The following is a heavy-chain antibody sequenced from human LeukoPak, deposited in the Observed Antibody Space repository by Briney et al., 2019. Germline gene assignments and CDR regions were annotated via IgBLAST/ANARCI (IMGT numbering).Heavy chain of an antibody. V-gene: IGHV1-2*02. CDR1: GHTFTGYY. CDR3: ARDQGRDNSGWYPYHDY. Sequence: GASVKVSCKASGHTFTGYYIHWVRQAPGQGLEWMGWIDPGSGATKYAQKFQDRFTMTSDTSIRTAYMELISLTTDDTAVYYCARDQGRDNSGWYPYHDYWGQGTLVTVSS. J-gene: IGHJ4*02. CDR2: IDPGSGAT. D-gene: IGHD6-19*01.